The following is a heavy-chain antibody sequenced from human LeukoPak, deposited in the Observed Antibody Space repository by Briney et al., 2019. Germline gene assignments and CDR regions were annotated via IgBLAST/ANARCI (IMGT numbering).Heavy chain of an antibody. J-gene: IGHJ3*02. Sequence: PGGSLRLSCAASGFTFSSYSMNWVRQAPGKGPEWVSSISSSSSYIYYADSVKGRFTISRDNAKNSLYLQMNSLRAEDTAVYYCARDAVTTEDAFDIWGQGTMVTVSS. CDR2: ISSSSSYI. D-gene: IGHD4-4*01. CDR1: GFTFSSYS. V-gene: IGHV3-21*01. CDR3: ARDAVTTEDAFDI.